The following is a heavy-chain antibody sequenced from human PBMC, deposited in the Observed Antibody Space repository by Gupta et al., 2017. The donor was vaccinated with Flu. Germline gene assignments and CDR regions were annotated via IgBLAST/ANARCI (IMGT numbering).Heavy chain of an antibody. CDR1: GGSLSSSSYY. CDR2: IHHGGST. CDR3: VRPLDSSDLCNYVDDVFDI. V-gene: IGHV4-39*01. J-gene: IGHJ3*02. Sequence: QLQLQESGPGLLKPSETLSLTCPVSGGSLSSSSYYWGWIRQPPGKGLEGIGSIHHGGSTYYRPSLRSRVDLNTDTSTNRFSLNVSSVTAADTAVYTCVRPLDSSDLCNYVDDVFDIWGQGNRGTVSS. D-gene: IGHD3-16*01.